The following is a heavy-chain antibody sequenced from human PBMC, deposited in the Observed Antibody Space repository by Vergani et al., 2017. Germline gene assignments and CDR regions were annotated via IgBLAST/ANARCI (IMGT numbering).Heavy chain of an antibody. CDR1: GGSISSYY. J-gene: IGHJ4*02. Sequence: QVQLQESGPGLVKPSETLSLTCTVSGGSISSYYWSWIRQPAGKGLEWIGRIYTSGSTYYNPSLKSRVTISVDTSKNQFSLKLSSVTAADTAVYYCAGAGVEDGDQTNYFDYWGQGTLVTVSS. D-gene: IGHD4-17*01. CDR3: AGAGVEDGDQTNYFDY. V-gene: IGHV4-4*07. CDR2: IYTSGST.